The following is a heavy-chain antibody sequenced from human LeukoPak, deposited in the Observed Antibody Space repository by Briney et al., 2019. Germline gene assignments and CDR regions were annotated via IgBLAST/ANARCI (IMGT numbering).Heavy chain of an antibody. V-gene: IGHV4-59*11. J-gene: IGHJ4*02. Sequence: PSETLSLTCTVSGGSISSHYWSWIRQPPGKGLEWIGYIYYSGSTNCNPSLKSRVTISVDTSKNQFSLKLSSVTAADTAVYYCARDVLSGFDYWGQGTLVTVSS. CDR2: IYYSGST. CDR1: GGSISSHY. CDR3: ARDVLSGFDY. D-gene: IGHD3-16*01.